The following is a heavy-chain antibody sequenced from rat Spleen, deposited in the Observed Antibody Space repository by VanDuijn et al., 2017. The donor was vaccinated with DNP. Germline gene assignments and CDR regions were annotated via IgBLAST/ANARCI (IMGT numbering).Heavy chain of an antibody. CDR3: ATVYGGYSGWFAH. J-gene: IGHJ3*01. Sequence: EVQLVESGGGLVQPGNSLKLSCAASGFTFSDYAMAWVRQSPKKGLEWVASIIYDGSNTYCRDSVRGRFTISRDNAKSTLYLQMDSLRSEDTAIYYCATVYGGYSGWFAHWGQGTLVTVSS. V-gene: IGHV5S10*01. D-gene: IGHD1-11*01. CDR1: GFTFSDYA. CDR2: IIYDGSNT.